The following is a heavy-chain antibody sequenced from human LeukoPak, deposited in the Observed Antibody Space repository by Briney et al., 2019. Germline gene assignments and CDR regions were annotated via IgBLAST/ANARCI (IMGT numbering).Heavy chain of an antibody. Sequence: KPSETLSLTCTVSGGSISNYYWSWIRQPPGKGLEWIGYISYSGSTNYNPSLRSRVTISVDTSKNQFSLKLSSVTAADTAVYYCARGPAAIFGVVIIPIDYWGQGTLVTVSS. CDR3: ARGPAAIFGVVIIPIDY. CDR1: GGSISNYY. V-gene: IGHV4-59*12. CDR2: ISYSGST. D-gene: IGHD3-3*01. J-gene: IGHJ4*02.